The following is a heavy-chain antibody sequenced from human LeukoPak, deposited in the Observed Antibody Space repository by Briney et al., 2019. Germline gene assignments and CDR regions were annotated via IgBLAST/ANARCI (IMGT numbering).Heavy chain of an antibody. CDR1: GFTFITSA. CDR3: ATAYYGSGREYYFDY. D-gene: IGHD3-10*01. V-gene: IGHV1-58*02. Sequence: ASVKVSCKPSGFTFITSAIQWVRQARGQGLEWIGWIVVGSGDTNYAQKFQERVTITRDMSTTTAYMELSSLRSEDTAVYYCATAYYGSGREYYFDYWGQGTLVTVSS. CDR2: IVVGSGDT. J-gene: IGHJ4*02.